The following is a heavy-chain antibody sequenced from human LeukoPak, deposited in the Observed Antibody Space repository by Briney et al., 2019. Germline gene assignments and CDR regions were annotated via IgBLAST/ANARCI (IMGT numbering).Heavy chain of an antibody. CDR1: GASIGSYY. CDR3: ATLAVAGRPDY. Sequence: SETLSLTCTVSGASIGSYYWSWIRQPPGRGLEWIGYIFYSGNTEYNPSLKSRVSISVDTPKNQFSLRLSSVTAADTAVYYCATLAVAGRPDYWGQGTLVTVSS. D-gene: IGHD6-19*01. CDR2: IFYSGNT. J-gene: IGHJ4*02. V-gene: IGHV4-59*12.